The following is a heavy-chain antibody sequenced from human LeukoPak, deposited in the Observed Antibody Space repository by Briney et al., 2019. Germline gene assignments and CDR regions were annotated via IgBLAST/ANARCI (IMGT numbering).Heavy chain of an antibody. Sequence: SVKVSCKASGGTFSSYAISWVRQAPGQGLEWMGGIIPIFGTANYAQKFQGRVTITADESTSTAYMELSSLRSEDTAVYYCAREASDIVVVPAANPYYYYGMDVWGKGTTVTVSS. D-gene: IGHD2-2*01. CDR1: GGTFSSYA. CDR2: IIPIFGTA. V-gene: IGHV1-69*13. CDR3: AREASDIVVVPAANPYYYYGMDV. J-gene: IGHJ6*04.